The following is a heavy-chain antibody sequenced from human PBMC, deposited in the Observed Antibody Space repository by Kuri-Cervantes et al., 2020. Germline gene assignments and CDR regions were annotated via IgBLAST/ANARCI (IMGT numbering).Heavy chain of an antibody. Sequence: GGSLRLSCVASGFTFSSYAMHWVRQAPGKGLEWVAVISYDGSNKYYADSVKGRFTISRDNSKNTLYLQMNSLRAEDTAVYYCARDGEVVVAAYYFDYWGQGTLVTVSS. CDR1: GFTFSSYA. J-gene: IGHJ4*02. CDR3: ARDGEVVVAAYYFDY. D-gene: IGHD2-15*01. CDR2: ISYDGSNK. V-gene: IGHV3-30-3*01.